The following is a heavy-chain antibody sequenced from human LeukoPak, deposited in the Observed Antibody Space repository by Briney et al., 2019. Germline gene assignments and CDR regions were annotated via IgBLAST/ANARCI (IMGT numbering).Heavy chain of an antibody. D-gene: IGHD6-19*01. Sequence: SETLSLTCTVSGGSLSSYYWSWIRQPPGKGLEWIGYIYYRGSANYNPSLKSRVTISVDTSKNQFSLKLSSVTAADTAVYYCARGAARDSSGWYVRYYFDYWGQGTLVTVSS. CDR3: ARGAARDSSGWYVRYYFDY. CDR1: GGSLSSYY. CDR2: IYYRGSA. V-gene: IGHV4-59*12. J-gene: IGHJ4*02.